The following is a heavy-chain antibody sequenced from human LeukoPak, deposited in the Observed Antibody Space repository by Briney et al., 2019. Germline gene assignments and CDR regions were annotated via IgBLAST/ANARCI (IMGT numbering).Heavy chain of an antibody. Sequence: GRSLRLPCAASGFNFNNHALHWVRQAPGKGLEWVTLISYDGTKKYYADSVKGRFTVSRDKSSNTVQLQMNSLRPEDTGLYYCAREAEFSSSPTFDSWGQGVLVTVSS. J-gene: IGHJ4*02. CDR3: AREAEFSSSPTFDS. CDR2: ISYDGTKK. D-gene: IGHD6-6*01. CDR1: GFNFNNHA. V-gene: IGHV3-30*04.